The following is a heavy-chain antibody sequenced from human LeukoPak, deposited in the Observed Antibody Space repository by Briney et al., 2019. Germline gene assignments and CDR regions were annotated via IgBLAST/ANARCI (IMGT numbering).Heavy chain of an antibody. J-gene: IGHJ4*02. CDR2: ISAYSGNT. CDR1: GYTFTNYG. Sequence: ASVTVSYKASGYTFTNYGISWVRQAPGQGLEWMGWISAYSGNTNYAQKPQGRVTMTTDTSTSTAYMELRSLRSDDTAVYYCARVMSSSGYYPFDYWGQGTLVTVSS. D-gene: IGHD3-22*01. V-gene: IGHV1-18*01. CDR3: ARVMSSSGYYPFDY.